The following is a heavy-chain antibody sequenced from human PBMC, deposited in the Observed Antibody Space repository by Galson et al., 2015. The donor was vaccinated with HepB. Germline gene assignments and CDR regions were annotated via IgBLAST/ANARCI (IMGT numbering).Heavy chain of an antibody. D-gene: IGHD5-12*01. J-gene: IGHJ6*02. CDR1: GFTFSSYS. CDR2: ISSSSSYI. V-gene: IGHV3-21*01. Sequence: SLRLSCAASGFTFSSYSMNWVRQAPGKGPEWVSSISSSSSYIYYADSVKGRFTISRDNAKNSLYLQMNSLRAEDTAVYYCARDVPYKYSGYDNYYYGMDVWGQGTTVTVSS. CDR3: ARDVPYKYSGYDNYYYGMDV.